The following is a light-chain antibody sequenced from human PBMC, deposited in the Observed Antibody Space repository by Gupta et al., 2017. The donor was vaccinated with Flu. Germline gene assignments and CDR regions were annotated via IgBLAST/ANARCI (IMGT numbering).Light chain of an antibody. CDR1: QSISSY. Sequence: DIQMTQSPSSLSASVGDRVTITCRASQSISSYLNWYQQKPGKAPKLLIYAASSLQSGVPSRFSGNGSATDFSLTISSLLPEDFATYYCQQSYSTPLTFGGGTKVEIK. J-gene: IGKJ4*01. CDR2: AAS. V-gene: IGKV1-39*01. CDR3: QQSYSTPLT.